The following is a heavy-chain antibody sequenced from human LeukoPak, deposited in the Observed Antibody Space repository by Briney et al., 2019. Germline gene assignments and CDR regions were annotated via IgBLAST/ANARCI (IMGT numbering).Heavy chain of an antibody. CDR3: ARDHGGYNLYFDY. V-gene: IGHV1-2*02. Sequence: ASVKVSCKASGYTFTGYYMHWVRQAPGQGLEWMGWINPNSGGTNYAQKFQGRVTMTRDTSISTAYMELSRLRSDDTAVYYCARDHGGYNLYFDYWGQGTLVTVSS. CDR2: INPNSGGT. D-gene: IGHD5-24*01. J-gene: IGHJ4*02. CDR1: GYTFTGYY.